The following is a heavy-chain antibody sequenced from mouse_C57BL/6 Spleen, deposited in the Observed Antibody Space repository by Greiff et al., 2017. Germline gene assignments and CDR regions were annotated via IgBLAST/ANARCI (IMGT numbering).Heavy chain of an antibody. CDR1: GFTFSSYA. Sequence: EVNLVESGGGLVKPAGSLKLSCAASGFTFSSYAMSWVRQTPEKRLEWVATISDGGSYTYYPDNVKGRFTISRDNAKNNLYLQMSHLKSEDTAMYYCARDDGSFAYWGQGTLVTVSA. J-gene: IGHJ3*01. CDR2: ISDGGSYT. V-gene: IGHV5-4*01. CDR3: ARDDGSFAY. D-gene: IGHD2-3*01.